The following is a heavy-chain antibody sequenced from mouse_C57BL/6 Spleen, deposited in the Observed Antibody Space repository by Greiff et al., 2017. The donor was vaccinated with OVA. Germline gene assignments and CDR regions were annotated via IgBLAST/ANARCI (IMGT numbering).Heavy chain of an antibody. J-gene: IGHJ4*01. CDR3: TGEDYGSSRAMDY. Sequence: EVKLMESGGGLVQPGGSMKLSCVASGFTFSNYWMNWVRQSPEKGLEWVAQIRLKSDNYATHYAESVKGRFTISRDDSKSSVYLQMNNLRAEDTGIYYCTGEDYGSSRAMDYWGQGTSVTVSS. CDR1: GFTFSNYW. V-gene: IGHV6-3*01. CDR2: IRLKSDNYAT. D-gene: IGHD1-1*01.